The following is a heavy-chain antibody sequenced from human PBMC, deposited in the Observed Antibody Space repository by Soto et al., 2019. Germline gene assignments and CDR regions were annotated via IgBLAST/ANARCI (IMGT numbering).Heavy chain of an antibody. Sequence: QVQLQESGPGLVKPSQTLSLTCTVSGGSISSGGYYWNWIRQHPGKGLEWIGYIYYRGSTYYNPSIESRGTISVDTSKNRFSLKLTSVTAADPAVYYCASVEMALGRYFDYWGQGTLVTVSS. CDR3: ASVEMALGRYFDY. V-gene: IGHV4-31*03. CDR1: GGSISSGGYY. D-gene: IGHD1-20*01. J-gene: IGHJ4*02. CDR2: IYYRGST.